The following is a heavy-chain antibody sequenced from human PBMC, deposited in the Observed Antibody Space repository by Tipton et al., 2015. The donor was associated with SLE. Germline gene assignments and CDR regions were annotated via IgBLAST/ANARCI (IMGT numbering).Heavy chain of an antibody. CDR3: ARDGVAAAGVFDI. CDR1: GGSISSGDYY. D-gene: IGHD6-13*01. CDR2: IYYSGST. V-gene: IGHV4-30-4*08. Sequence: TLSLTCTVSGGSISSGDYYWSWIRQPPGKGLEWIGYIYYSGSTYYNPSLKSRVTISVDTSKNQFSLKLSSVTAADTAVYYCARDGVAAAGVFDIWGQGTMVTVSS. J-gene: IGHJ3*02.